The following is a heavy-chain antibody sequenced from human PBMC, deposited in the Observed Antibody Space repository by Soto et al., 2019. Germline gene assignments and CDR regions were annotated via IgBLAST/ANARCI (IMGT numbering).Heavy chain of an antibody. CDR2: ISGSGGST. V-gene: IGHV3-23*01. CDR1: GFTFSSYA. CDR3: AKDKSITIFGVVLFDY. J-gene: IGHJ4*02. D-gene: IGHD3-3*01. Sequence: PGGSLRLSCAASGFTFSSYAMSWVRQAPGKGLEWVSAISGSGGSTYYSDSVKGRFTISRDNSKNTLYLQMNSLRAEDTAVYYCAKDKSITIFGVVLFDYWGQGTLVTVSS.